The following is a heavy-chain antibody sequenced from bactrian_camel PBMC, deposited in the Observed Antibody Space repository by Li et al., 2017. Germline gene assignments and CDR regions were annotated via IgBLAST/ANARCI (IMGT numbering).Heavy chain of an antibody. CDR2: IYSEDGTT. Sequence: HVQLVESGGGQVEAGGSLRLSCAASGYADKRFCIGWVRQAPGKEREGVAYIYSEDGTTFYADSVKGRFTITQENAKDTLFVYLQVNSLKPEDTAIYYCAAAKGLPDLLRGGYLSARSYNYWGRGTQVTVS. CDR3: AAAKGLPDLLRGGYLSARSYNY. V-gene: IGHV3S1*01. J-gene: IGHJ4*01. CDR1: GYADKRFC. D-gene: IGHD3*01.